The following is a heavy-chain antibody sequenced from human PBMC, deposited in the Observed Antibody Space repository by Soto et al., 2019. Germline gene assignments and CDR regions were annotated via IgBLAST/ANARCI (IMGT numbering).Heavy chain of an antibody. CDR2: LNEDGSQT. J-gene: IGHJ4*02. D-gene: IGHD1-1*01. Sequence: EVQFAESGGGLVQPGGSLRLSCTASEFTFSAHWMHLVRQAPGKVLMWVSRLNEDGSQTDHAESVKGRFAISRDNAKKTLFRQMTSLRVAETAIYSGGRRARDWNGIEYWGPGILFTGSS. V-gene: IGHV3-74*01. CDR1: EFTFSAHW. CDR3: GRRARDWNGIEY.